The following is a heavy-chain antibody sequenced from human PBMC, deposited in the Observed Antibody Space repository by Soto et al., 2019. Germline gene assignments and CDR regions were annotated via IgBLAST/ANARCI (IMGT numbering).Heavy chain of an antibody. CDR3: ARGLTTATTPYDY. Sequence: QVQLLESGPGLVKPSETLSLTCTVSGGSISNYYWSWIRQPPGKGLEWIGYIHSSGSTNYNPSLKGRVAISLDTSTNQFSLRLSSVTAADTAVYYCARGLTTATTPYDYWGQGTLVTVSS. CDR2: IHSSGST. J-gene: IGHJ4*02. V-gene: IGHV4-59*01. CDR1: GGSISNYY. D-gene: IGHD1-7*01.